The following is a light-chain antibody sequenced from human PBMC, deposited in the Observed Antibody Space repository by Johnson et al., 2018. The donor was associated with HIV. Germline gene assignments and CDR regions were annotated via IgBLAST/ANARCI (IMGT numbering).Light chain of an antibody. J-gene: IGLJ1*01. CDR3: GTWDSSLSAYV. CDR2: DNN. CDR1: SSNIGNNY. V-gene: IGLV1-51*01. Sequence: QSVLSQPPSVSAAPGQKVTISCSGSSSNIGNNYVSWYQQLPGTAPKVLIYDNNKRPSGIPDRFSGSKSGTSATLGITGLQTGDEADYYCGTWDSSLSAYVFGTGTKVTAL.